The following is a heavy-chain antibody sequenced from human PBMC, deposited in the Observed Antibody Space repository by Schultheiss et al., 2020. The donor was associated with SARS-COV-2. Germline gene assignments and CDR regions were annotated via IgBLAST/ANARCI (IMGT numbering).Heavy chain of an antibody. Sequence: GGSLRLSCAASGFTFSNYGMHWVRQAPGRGLEWVSGISGTGAGTYYADSVKGRFTISRDNSKNTLYLQMNSLRAEDTAVYYCARGSRTVSYMDVWGKGTTVTVSS. CDR2: ISGTGAGT. V-gene: IGHV3-NL1*01. CDR3: ARGSRTVSYMDV. CDR1: GFTFSNYG. D-gene: IGHD4-11*01. J-gene: IGHJ6*04.